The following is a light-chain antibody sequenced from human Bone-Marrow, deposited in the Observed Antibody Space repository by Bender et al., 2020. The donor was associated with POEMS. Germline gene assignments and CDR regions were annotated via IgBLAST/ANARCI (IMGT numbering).Light chain of an antibody. V-gene: IGLV2-14*01. Sequence: QSALTQPASVSGSPGQSITISCTGTSNDVGDYNYVSWYQQHPGKAPKVMIYDVTNRPSGVSTRFSGSKSGNTASLTISGLLAEDEADYYCSSYSSYSTSWVFGGGTKLTVL. J-gene: IGLJ3*02. CDR2: DVT. CDR1: SNDVGDYNY. CDR3: SSYSSYSTSWV.